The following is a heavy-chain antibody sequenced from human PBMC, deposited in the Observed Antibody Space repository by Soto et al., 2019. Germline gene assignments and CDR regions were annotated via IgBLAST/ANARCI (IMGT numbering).Heavy chain of an antibody. D-gene: IGHD6-13*01. J-gene: IGHJ1*01. Sequence: GESLKISCAASGFTFSSYAMSWVRQAPGKGLEWVSAISGSGGSTYYVDSVKGRFTISRDNSKNTLYLQMNSLRAEDTAVYYCAKDVYQRELIAAAGTDGYFQHWGQGTLVTVSS. CDR3: AKDVYQRELIAAAGTDGYFQH. CDR2: ISGSGGST. CDR1: GFTFSSYA. V-gene: IGHV3-23*01.